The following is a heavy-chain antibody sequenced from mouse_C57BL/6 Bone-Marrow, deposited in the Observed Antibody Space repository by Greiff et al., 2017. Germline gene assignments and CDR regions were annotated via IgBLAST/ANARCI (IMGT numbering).Heavy chain of an antibody. CDR3: HGYWFAY. J-gene: IGHJ3*01. Sequence: QVQLQQSGPELVKPGASVKLSCKASGYAFSSSWMNWVRQSPGKGLEWVGRIYSGGGDTNYNGTFKGKATLTADKASSTAYMQLSSLTSEDSAVYFCHGYWFAYGGRGTLVTVSA. D-gene: IGHD2-2*01. CDR1: GYAFSSSW. V-gene: IGHV1-82*01. CDR2: IYSGGGDT.